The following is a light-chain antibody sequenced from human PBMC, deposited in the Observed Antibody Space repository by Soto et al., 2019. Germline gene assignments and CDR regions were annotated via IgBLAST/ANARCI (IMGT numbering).Light chain of an antibody. CDR3: QQYDGESPWT. J-gene: IGKJ1*01. CDR2: KTY. Sequence: DVQMTQSPSTLSASIGDRVTITCRASQRIDPWLAWFQQKPGKAPKVLIYKTYTLQSGVPSRYSASGSGTEFTLTISSLQPDDFATYYCQQYDGESPWTFGQGTKVDI. V-gene: IGKV1-5*03. CDR1: QRIDPW.